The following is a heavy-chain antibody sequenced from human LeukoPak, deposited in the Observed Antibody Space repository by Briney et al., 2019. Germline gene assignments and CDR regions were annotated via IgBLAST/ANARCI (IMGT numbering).Heavy chain of an antibody. CDR2: IIPILGIA. D-gene: IGHD2-21*01. CDR3: ARDLLGVVVIAHNWFDP. CDR1: GGTFSSYT. J-gene: IGHJ5*02. V-gene: IGHV1-69*04. Sequence: ASVKVSCKASGGTFSSYTISWVRQAPGQGLEWMGGIIPILGIANYAQKFQGRVTITADKSTSTAYMELSSLRSEDTAVYYCARDLLGVVVIAHNWFDPWGQGTLVTVSS.